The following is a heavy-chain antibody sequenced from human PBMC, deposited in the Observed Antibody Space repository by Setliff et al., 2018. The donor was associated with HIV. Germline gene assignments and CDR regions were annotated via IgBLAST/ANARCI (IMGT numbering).Heavy chain of an antibody. D-gene: IGHD5-18*01. Sequence: ASVKVSCKASGGTFSSYAISWVRQAPGQGLEWMGGIIPIFGPTNYAQKFQGRLTITADESTSTAYMELSSLGSEDTAVYYCVGLGYSFSYRWWFDPWGQGTLVTVSS. CDR1: GGTFSSYA. CDR2: IIPIFGPT. J-gene: IGHJ5*02. V-gene: IGHV1-69*13. CDR3: VGLGYSFSYRWWFDP.